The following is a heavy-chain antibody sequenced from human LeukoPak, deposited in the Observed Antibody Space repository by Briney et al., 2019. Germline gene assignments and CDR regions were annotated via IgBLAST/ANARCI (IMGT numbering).Heavy chain of an antibody. CDR1: GFTFSSYA. V-gene: IGHV3-23*01. D-gene: IGHD4-17*01. J-gene: IGHJ1*01. CDR2: ISGSGGST. CDR3: AKEIYGDPTGGRFQH. Sequence: PGGSLRLSCAASGFTFSSYAMSWVRQAPGKGLEWVSVISGSGGSTYYADSEQGRFTVSRDNSKNTLFLQMNSVRAEDTAVYYCAKEIYGDPTGGRFQHWGQGTLVTVSS.